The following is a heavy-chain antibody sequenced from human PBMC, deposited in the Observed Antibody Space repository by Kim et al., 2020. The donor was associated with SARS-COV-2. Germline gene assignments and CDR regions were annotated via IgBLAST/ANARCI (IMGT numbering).Heavy chain of an antibody. Sequence: GGSLRLSCVASGFSFRSYWMSWVRQAPGKGLXXVAKIKQGGSEKSYVDSVKGRFXISRDXXKNSXXLQLDNLXXXDTXVXFCXRAQXXXGDXXYWG. CDR3: XRAQXXXGDXXY. V-gene: IGHV3-7*01. CDR1: GFSFRSYW. D-gene: IGHD3-10*01. J-gene: IGHJ4*01. CDR2: IKQGGSEK.